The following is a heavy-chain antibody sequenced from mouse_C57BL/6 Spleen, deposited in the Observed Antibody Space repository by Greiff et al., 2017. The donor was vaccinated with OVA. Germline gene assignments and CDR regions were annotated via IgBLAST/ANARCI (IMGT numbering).Heavy chain of an antibody. CDR1: GFTFSDYG. D-gene: IGHD1-1*01. CDR3: ARVYGSRIYWYFDV. V-gene: IGHV5-17*01. J-gene: IGHJ1*03. Sequence: EVKVEESGGGLVKPGGSLKLSCAASGFTFSDYGMHWVRQAPEKGLEWVAYISSGSSTIYYADTVKGRFTISRDNAKNTLFLQMTSLRSEDTAMYYCARVYGSRIYWYFDVWGTGTTVTVSS. CDR2: ISSGSSTI.